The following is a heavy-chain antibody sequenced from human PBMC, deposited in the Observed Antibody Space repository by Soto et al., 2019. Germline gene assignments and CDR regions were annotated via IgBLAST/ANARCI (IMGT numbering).Heavy chain of an antibody. CDR3: ARDLDGSGSYYTDY. Sequence: ASVKVSCKASGYTFTSTGISWVRQAPGQGPEWMGWISGFNDKTNYAQKFQGRVTMTADTSTTTAYMEMRSLTSDDTAVYYCARDLDGSGSYYTDYWGQGTLVTVSS. V-gene: IGHV1-18*01. D-gene: IGHD3-10*01. J-gene: IGHJ4*02. CDR2: ISGFNDKT. CDR1: GYTFTSTG.